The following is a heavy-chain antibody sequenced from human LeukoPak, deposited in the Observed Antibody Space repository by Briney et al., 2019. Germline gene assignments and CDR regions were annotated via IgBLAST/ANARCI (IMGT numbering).Heavy chain of an antibody. D-gene: IGHD3-10*01. CDR3: AKDIWFGEVTH. CDR1: RFTFSSYG. J-gene: IGHJ4*02. V-gene: IGHV3-30*18. Sequence: PGGSLRLSCAASRFTFSSYGMHRVRQAPGKGLEGVAVISADGNNKYYADSVKGRFTISRDNSKSTLYLQMNSRRAEDTAVYYCAKDIWFGEVTHWGQGTLVTVS. CDR2: ISADGNNK.